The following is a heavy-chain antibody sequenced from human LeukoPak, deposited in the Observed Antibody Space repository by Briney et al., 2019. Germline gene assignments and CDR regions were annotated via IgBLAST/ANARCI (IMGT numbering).Heavy chain of an antibody. CDR1: GGSFSGYY. D-gene: IGHD2-15*01. CDR3: ARGVYCSGGNCYLPLDS. CDR2: INHSGST. V-gene: IGHV4-34*01. Sequence: PSETLSLTCAVYGGSFSGYYWSWIRQPPGKGVEWIGEINHSGSTNYSPSLQSRVTISVDTSKNQFSLKLSSVTAADTAVYYCARGVYCSGGNCYLPLDSWGQGTLVTVSS. J-gene: IGHJ4*02.